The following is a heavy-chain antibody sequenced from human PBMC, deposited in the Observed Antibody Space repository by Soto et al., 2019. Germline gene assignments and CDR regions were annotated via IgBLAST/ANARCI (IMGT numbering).Heavy chain of an antibody. D-gene: IGHD4-17*01. V-gene: IGHV4-34*01. CDR3: ARGRIGMSTVTIEYNWFVP. CDR2: INHSGST. CDR1: GGSFSGYY. J-gene: IGHJ5*02. Sequence: QVQLQQWGAGLLMPSETLSLTCAVYGGSFSGYYWSWIRQPPGKGLEWIGEINHSGSTNYNPSLKCRVTLSVDTSKNQFSLRLSSVTAADTAVYYCARGRIGMSTVTIEYNWFVPWGQGTLVTVSS.